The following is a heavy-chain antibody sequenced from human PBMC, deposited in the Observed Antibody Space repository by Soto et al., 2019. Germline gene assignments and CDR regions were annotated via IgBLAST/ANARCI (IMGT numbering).Heavy chain of an antibody. D-gene: IGHD3-16*01. V-gene: IGHV4-39*01. Sequence: SETLSLTCTVSGDSISSSSFYWGWIRQPPGRALEWIGTIYYGGSTYHTPSLKSRVTIHVDASRNQFSLRLSSVTAADTAVYYCARHRGSYGGEYYFDYWGQGSQVTVSS. CDR1: GDSISSSSFY. J-gene: IGHJ4*02. CDR2: IYYGGST. CDR3: ARHRGSYGGEYYFDY.